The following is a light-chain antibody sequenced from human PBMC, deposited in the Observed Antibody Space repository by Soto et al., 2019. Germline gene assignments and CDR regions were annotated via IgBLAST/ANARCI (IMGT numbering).Light chain of an antibody. CDR3: QQYNSYPWT. CDR1: QSISSW. J-gene: IGKJ1*01. V-gene: IGKV1-5*03. CDR2: KAS. Sequence: DIHMTQSPSPLSASVGDRVTLTCRASQSISSWLAWYQQKPGKAPKLLIYKASSLESGVPSRFSGSGSGTEFTLTISSLQPDDFATYYCQQYNSYPWTFGQGTKVDI.